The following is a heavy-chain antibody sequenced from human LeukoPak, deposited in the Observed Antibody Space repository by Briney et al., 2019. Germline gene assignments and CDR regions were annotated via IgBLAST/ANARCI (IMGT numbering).Heavy chain of an antibody. CDR2: VIPIFGTA. D-gene: IGHD6-6*01. V-gene: IGHV1-69*05. J-gene: IGHJ5*02. Sequence: SVKVSCKASGGTVGSYAISWVRQARGQGLEWMGGVIPIFGTANYAQKFQGRVTITTDESTSTAYMELSSLRSEDTAMSYCARQPIAARPLGANWFDPWGQGTMVTVSS. CDR3: ARQPIAARPLGANWFDP. CDR1: GGTVGSYA.